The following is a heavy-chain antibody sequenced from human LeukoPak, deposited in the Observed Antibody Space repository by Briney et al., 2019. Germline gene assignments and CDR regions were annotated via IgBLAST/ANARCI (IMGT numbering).Heavy chain of an antibody. V-gene: IGHV3-74*01. CDR3: TRAAKQQLVTY. CDR2: INGDGSST. CDR1: GFTFSSYW. J-gene: IGHJ4*02. Sequence: PGGSLRLSCAASGFTFSSYWMHWVRQAPGKGLVWVSRINGDGSSTNYADSVKGRFTISRDNAKNTLYLQMNSLRAEDTAVYYCTRAAKQQLVTYWGQGNLVTVSS. D-gene: IGHD6-13*01.